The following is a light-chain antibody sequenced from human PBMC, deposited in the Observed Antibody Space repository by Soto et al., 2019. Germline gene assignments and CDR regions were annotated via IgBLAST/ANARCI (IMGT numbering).Light chain of an antibody. CDR1: SSDVGGYNY. J-gene: IGLJ1*01. V-gene: IGLV2-14*03. Sequence: QYALTQPASVSGSPGQSITISCTGTSSDVGGYNYVSWYQQHPGKAPKLMIYDVSNRPSGVSNRFSGSKSGNTASLTISGLQAEDEGDYYCSSYTSSSTLDVFGTGTKLTVL. CDR3: SSYTSSSTLDV. CDR2: DVS.